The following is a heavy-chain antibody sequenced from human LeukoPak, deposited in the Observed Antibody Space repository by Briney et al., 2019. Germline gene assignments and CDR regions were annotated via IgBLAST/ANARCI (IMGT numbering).Heavy chain of an antibody. D-gene: IGHD2-8*01. CDR1: GYTFTSYD. V-gene: IGHV1-8*01. J-gene: IGHJ6*02. CDR2: MNPNSGNT. CDR3: ARVASHCTNGVCYTTYYYYGMDV. Sequence: ASVKVSCKASGYTFTSYDINWVRQATGQGLEWIGWMNPNSGNTGYAQKFQGRVTMTRNTSISTAYMELSSPRSEDTAVYYCARVASHCTNGVCYTTYYYYGMDVWGQGTTVTVSS.